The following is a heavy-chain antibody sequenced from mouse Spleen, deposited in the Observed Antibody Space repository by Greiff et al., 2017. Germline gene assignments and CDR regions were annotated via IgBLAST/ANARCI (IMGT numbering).Heavy chain of an antibody. CDR1: GYTFTSYW. D-gene: IGHD1-1*01. V-gene: IGHV1-59*01. Sequence: VQLQQSGAELVRPGTSVKLSCKASGYTFTSYWMHWVKQRPGQGLEWIGVIDPSDSYTNYNQKFKGKATLTVDTSSSTAYMQLSSLTSEDSAVYYCARQRHNYYGSRDYFDYWGQGTTLTVSS. CDR3: ARQRHNYYGSRDYFDY. CDR2: IDPSDSYT. J-gene: IGHJ2*01.